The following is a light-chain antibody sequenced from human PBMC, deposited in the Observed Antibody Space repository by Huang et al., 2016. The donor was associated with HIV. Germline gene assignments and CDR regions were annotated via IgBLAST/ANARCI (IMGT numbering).Light chain of an antibody. Sequence: DIQMTQSPSSLSASVADRVTITCRASQGISNSLAWYQQKTGKPPMLLVSGASKWESGVPSRFSGSGSGTDYTLTISSLQPEDFATYYCQQYFSALWTFGQGTKV. CDR2: GAS. J-gene: IGKJ1*01. CDR1: QGISNS. V-gene: IGKV1-NL1*01. CDR3: QQYFSALWT.